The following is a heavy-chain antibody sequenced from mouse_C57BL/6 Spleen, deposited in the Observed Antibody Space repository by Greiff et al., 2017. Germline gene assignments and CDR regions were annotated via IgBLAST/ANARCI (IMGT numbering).Heavy chain of an antibody. V-gene: IGHV1-50*01. J-gene: IGHJ4*01. CDR1: GYTFTSYW. CDR2: IDPSDSYT. D-gene: IGHD2-4*01. CDR3: ARGGNYDYDGGFYAMDY. Sequence: QVQLQQPGAELVKPGASVKLSCKASGYTFTSYWMQWVKQRPGQGLEWIGEIDPSDSYTNYNQQFQGKATLTVDTSSSTAYMQLSSLTSEDSAVYYCARGGNYDYDGGFYAMDYWGQGTSVTVSS.